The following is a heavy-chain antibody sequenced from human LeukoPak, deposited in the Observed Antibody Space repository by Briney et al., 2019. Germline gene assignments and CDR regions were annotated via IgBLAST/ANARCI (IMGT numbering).Heavy chain of an antibody. CDR3: AKTTTGYSSGRFPGWPVDY. CDR2: IFGSGGST. D-gene: IGHD6-19*01. CDR1: GFTFSPYS. V-gene: IGHV3-23*01. Sequence: GGSLRLSCAASGFTFSPYSMNWVRQAPGKGLEWVSGIFGSGGSTHYADSVKGRFTISRDNSKNTVYLQMNSLRAEDTAVYYCAKTTTGYSSGRFPGWPVDYWGQGTLVTVSS. J-gene: IGHJ4*02.